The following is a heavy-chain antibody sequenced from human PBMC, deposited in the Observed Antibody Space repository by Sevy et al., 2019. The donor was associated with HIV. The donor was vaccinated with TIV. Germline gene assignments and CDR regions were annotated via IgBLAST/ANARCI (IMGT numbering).Heavy chain of an antibody. D-gene: IGHD6-13*01. V-gene: IGHV4-59*01. CDR2: IYYSGNT. Sequence: SETLSLTCTVSSGSINNYYWSWIRQPPGKGLEWIGYIYYSGNTNYNPSLKSRVTISVDTSKNQFSLKLSSVTAADTAVYYCARESLAAAGDFDYWGHGTLVTVSS. CDR1: SGSINNYY. CDR3: ARESLAAAGDFDY. J-gene: IGHJ4*01.